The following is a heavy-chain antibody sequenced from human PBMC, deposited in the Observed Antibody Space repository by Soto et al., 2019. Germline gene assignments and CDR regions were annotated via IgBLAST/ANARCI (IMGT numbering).Heavy chain of an antibody. J-gene: IGHJ5*02. CDR1: GGSFSGYY. D-gene: IGHD3-10*01. CDR2: INHSGST. CDR3: ARGPYYYGSGSYLPRPRFDP. Sequence: QVQLQQWGAGLLKPSETLSLTCAVYGGSFSGYYWSWIRQPPGKGLEWIGEINHSGSTNYNPSLKSRVTISVDTSKNQFSLKLSSVTAADTAVYYCARGPYYYGSGSYLPRPRFDPWGQGTLVTVSS. V-gene: IGHV4-34*01.